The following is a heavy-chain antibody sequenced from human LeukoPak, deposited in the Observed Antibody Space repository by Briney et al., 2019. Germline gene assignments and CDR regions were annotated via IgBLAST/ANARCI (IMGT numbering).Heavy chain of an antibody. CDR1: GYTFTSYG. CDR3: ARAAWGYSGYDSDY. J-gene: IGHJ4*02. D-gene: IGHD5-12*01. V-gene: IGHV1-18*04. CDR2: ISAYNGNT. Sequence: ASVKVSCKASGYTFTSYGISWVRQAPGQGLEWMGWISAYNGNTNYAQKLQGRVTMTTDTSTSTGYMELRSLRSDDTAVYYCARAAWGYSGYDSDYWGQGTLVTVSS.